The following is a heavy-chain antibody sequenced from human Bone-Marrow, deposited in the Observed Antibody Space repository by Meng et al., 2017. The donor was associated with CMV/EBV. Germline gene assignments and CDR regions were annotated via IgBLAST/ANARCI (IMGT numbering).Heavy chain of an antibody. CDR1: GYTFTGLY. CDR3: ARDFLYDDFWSGYFSYYGMDG. CDR2: LNPNTGGT. Sequence: ASVKVSCKASGYTFTGLYLHWVRQAPGQGLEWMGWLNPNTGGTYYAQKFQGRVTMTRDTSISTAYMELSRLRSDDTAVYHCARDFLYDDFWSGYFSYYGMDGWGQGTTVTVSS. J-gene: IGHJ6*02. D-gene: IGHD3-3*01. V-gene: IGHV1-2*02.